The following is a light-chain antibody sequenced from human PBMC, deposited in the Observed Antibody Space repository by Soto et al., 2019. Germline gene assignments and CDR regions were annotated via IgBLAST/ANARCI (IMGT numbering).Light chain of an antibody. J-gene: IGLJ3*02. V-gene: IGLV3-1*01. CDR2: HDS. CDR1: KLGDKY. CDR3: QAWDSGTGGV. Sequence: SYELTQPPSVSVSPGQTASITCSGDKLGDKYACWFQQKPGQSPVLLIYHDSKRPSGIPERFSGSNSGNTATLTISGTQAMDEADYYCQAWDSGTGGVFGGGTQLTVL.